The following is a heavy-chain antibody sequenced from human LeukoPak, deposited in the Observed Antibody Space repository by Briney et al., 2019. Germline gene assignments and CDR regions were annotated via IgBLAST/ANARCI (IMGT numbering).Heavy chain of an antibody. CDR1: GFTLSSYW. CDR2: IKEDGSEK. Sequence: GGSLRLSCAASGFTLSSYWMSWVRQAPGKGLEWVANIKEDGSEKYYVDSVKGRFTISRDNAQNSVYLHMNSLTAEDTALYYCARDWVAGVPFDAFNIWGQGTMVSVSS. V-gene: IGHV3-7*03. D-gene: IGHD3-10*01. CDR3: ARDWVAGVPFDAFNI. J-gene: IGHJ3*02.